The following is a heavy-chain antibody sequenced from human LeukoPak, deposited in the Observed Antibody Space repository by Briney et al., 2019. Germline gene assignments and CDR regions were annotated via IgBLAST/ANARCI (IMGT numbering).Heavy chain of an antibody. J-gene: IGHJ5*02. CDR3: AREESMVRGASWFDP. Sequence: SETLSLTCTVSGVSISSYYWSWIRQPPGKGLEWIGYIYYSGSTYYNPSLKSRVTISVDTSKNQFSLKLSSVTAADTAVYYCAREESMVRGASWFDPWGQGTLVTVSP. CDR1: GVSISSYY. CDR2: IYYSGST. D-gene: IGHD3-10*01. V-gene: IGHV4-59*01.